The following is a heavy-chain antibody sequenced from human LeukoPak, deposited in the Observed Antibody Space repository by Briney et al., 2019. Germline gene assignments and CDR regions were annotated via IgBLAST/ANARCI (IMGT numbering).Heavy chain of an antibody. V-gene: IGHV3-30*02. J-gene: IGHJ5*02. D-gene: IGHD6-6*01. Sequence: GGSLRLSCAASGFTFSSYGMHWVRQAPGKGLEWVAFIRYDGSNKYYADSVKGRFTISRDSSKNTLYLQMNSLRAEDTAVYYCAKDLTRVAARPGNWFDPWGQGTLVTVSS. CDR2: IRYDGSNK. CDR3: AKDLTRVAARPGNWFDP. CDR1: GFTFSSYG.